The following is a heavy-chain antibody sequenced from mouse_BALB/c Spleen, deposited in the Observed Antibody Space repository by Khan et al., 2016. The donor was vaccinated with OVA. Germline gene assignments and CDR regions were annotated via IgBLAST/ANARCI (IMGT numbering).Heavy chain of an antibody. Sequence: LVESGPELKKPGETVTISCKASGYTFTNYGVNWIKQAPGKGLKWMGWINTYSGEPAYADDFKGRYAFSLETSASTAYLQINNLKNEDMATXFCTRGNFANEAWFAYWGQGTLVTVSS. CDR3: TRGNFANEAWFAY. CDR1: GYTFTNYG. J-gene: IGHJ3*01. CDR2: INTYSGEP. V-gene: IGHV9-1*02.